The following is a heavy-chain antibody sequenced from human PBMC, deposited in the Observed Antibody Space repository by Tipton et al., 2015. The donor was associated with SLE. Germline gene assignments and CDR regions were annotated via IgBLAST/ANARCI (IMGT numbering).Heavy chain of an antibody. CDR3: ARGQTS. V-gene: IGHV1-8*02. CDR1: GYSFYGYW. Sequence: QSGAEVKKPGESLKISCKGSGYSFYGYWIGWVRQATGQGLEWMGWMNPNSGNTGYAQKFQGRVTMTRNTSISTAYMELSSLRSEDTAVYFCARGQTSWGQGTTVTVSS. CDR2: MNPNSGNT. J-gene: IGHJ3*01.